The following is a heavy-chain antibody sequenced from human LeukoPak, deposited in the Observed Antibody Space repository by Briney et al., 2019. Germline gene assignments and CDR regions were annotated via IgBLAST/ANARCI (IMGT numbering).Heavy chain of an antibody. CDR2: ISVYNGKT. CDR1: GCTFTSYG. CDR3: ARDLGHCSSTSCYRFDYWFDP. J-gene: IGHJ5*02. D-gene: IGHD2-2*01. V-gene: IGHV1-18*01. Sequence: GASVKVSCKASGCTFTSYGISWVRQAGGQGVAWMGGISVYNGKTNYAQKLQRRLTMTTDTSTSTAYLQLRSLRPDDTAVYYCARDLGHCSSTSCYRFDYWFDPWGQGTLVTVSS.